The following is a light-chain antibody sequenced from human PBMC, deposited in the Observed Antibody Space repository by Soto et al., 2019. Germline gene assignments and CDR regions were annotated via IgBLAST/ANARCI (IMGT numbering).Light chain of an antibody. Sequence: EIVMTQSPATLSVSPGERATLSCRASQSVSSNFAWYQQKPRQAPRLLIYGASTRATCIPARFSCSGSGTEFNLPISSLQSEDFAVYYCQQYNNWPRLTFGGGTKVEIK. J-gene: IGKJ4*01. CDR1: QSVSSN. V-gene: IGKV3-15*01. CDR3: QQYNNWPRLT. CDR2: GAS.